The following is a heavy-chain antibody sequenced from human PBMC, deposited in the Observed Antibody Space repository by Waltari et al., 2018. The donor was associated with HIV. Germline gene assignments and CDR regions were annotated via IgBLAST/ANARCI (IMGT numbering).Heavy chain of an antibody. Sequence: QVQLVQSGAEVKKPGASVKVSCKAAGYTFSNYCISWVRQAPGQGLEWMGWITAYNSNTNYAQKLQGRVTMTTDTSTSTAYMELRRLRSDDTAVYYCARGWDTLTDYYTVDYWGQGTLVTVSS. CDR2: ITAYNSNT. CDR3: ARGWDTLTDYYTVDY. CDR1: GYTFSNYC. V-gene: IGHV1-18*01. J-gene: IGHJ4*02. D-gene: IGHD3-9*01.